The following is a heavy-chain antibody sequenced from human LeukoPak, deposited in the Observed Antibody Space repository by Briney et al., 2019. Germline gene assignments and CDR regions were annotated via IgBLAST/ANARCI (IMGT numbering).Heavy chain of an antibody. Sequence: PSETLSLTCAVYGESFSGYYWSWIRQPPGKGLEWIGEINHSGSTNYNPSLKSRVTISVDTSKNQFSLRLSSVTAADTAVYYCASVCSSTSCYRDYWGQGTLVTVSS. V-gene: IGHV4-34*01. D-gene: IGHD2-2*01. J-gene: IGHJ4*02. CDR3: ASVCSSTSCYRDY. CDR1: GESFSGYY. CDR2: INHSGST.